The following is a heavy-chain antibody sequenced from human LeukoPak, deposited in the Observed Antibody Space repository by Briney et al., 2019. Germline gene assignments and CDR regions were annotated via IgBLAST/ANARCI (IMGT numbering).Heavy chain of an antibody. V-gene: IGHV3-30-3*01. CDR1: GFIFNSYA. CDR2: ISDDGTNT. D-gene: IGHD6-6*01. Sequence: GGSLRLSCAASGFIFNSYALHWVRQAPGKGLEWVAVISDDGTNTYYADSVQGRFTLSRDNSKKTLYLQMNSLTLEDTAVYYCARDRPNSSSSTWGQGTLVTVSS. J-gene: IGHJ5*02. CDR3: ARDRPNSSSST.